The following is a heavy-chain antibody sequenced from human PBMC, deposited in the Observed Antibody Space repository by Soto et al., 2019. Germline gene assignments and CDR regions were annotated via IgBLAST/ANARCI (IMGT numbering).Heavy chain of an antibody. V-gene: IGHV3-23*01. J-gene: IGHJ4*01. D-gene: IGHD1-26*01. CDR3: ARRLLGATVTYFDY. CDR2: IESSGAST. CDR1: GFTFNNYA. Sequence: EVQLLESGGGLVQAGGSLRLSCAHSGFTFNNYAMGWGRQAPGKGLEWVSSIESSGASTYYADSVKGRFTMSRDKSKNTLYLQMNSLRVEDTAAYFCARRLLGATVTYFDYWGQGTLVTVSS.